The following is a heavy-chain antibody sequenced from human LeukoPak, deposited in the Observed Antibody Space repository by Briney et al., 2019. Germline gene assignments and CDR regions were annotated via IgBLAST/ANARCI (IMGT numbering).Heavy chain of an antibody. J-gene: IGHJ4*02. D-gene: IGHD3-10*01. CDR2: ISGSGGST. CDR1: GFTFSSYG. Sequence: GGSLRLSCAASGFTFSSYGMSWVRQAPGKGLEWVSAISGSGGSTYYADSVKGRFTISGDNSRNTLYLQMNSLRAEDTAVYYCAKDARRGVIPSAVDYWGQGTLVTVSS. CDR3: AKDARRGVIPSAVDY. V-gene: IGHV3-23*01.